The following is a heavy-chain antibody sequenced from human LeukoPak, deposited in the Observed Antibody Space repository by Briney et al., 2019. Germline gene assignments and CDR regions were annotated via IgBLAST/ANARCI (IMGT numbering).Heavy chain of an antibody. Sequence: GGSLRLSCQASGFTFSDYWIHWVRQAPGKGLVWVSRITHGGDSAEYAGSVEGRFTTSRDNAKNTVYLQLNSLRAEDTAVYYCARDSGVSTPLGHWGQGALVTVSS. D-gene: IGHD2/OR15-2a*01. V-gene: IGHV3-74*03. CDR3: ARDSGVSTPLGH. CDR1: GFTFSDYW. J-gene: IGHJ4*02. CDR2: ITHGGDSA.